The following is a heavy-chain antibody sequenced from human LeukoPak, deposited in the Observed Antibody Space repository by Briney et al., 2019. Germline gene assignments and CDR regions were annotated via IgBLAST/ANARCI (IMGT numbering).Heavy chain of an antibody. CDR3: ARDRGWTNDAFDI. Sequence: ASVKVSCKASGYTFTGYYMHWVRQAPGQGLEWMGWINPNSGGTNYAQKFQGRVTMTRETSISTAYMELSRLRSDDTAVYYCARDRGWTNDAFDIWGQGTMVTVSS. J-gene: IGHJ3*02. CDR2: INPNSGGT. CDR1: GYTFTGYY. V-gene: IGHV1-2*02. D-gene: IGHD3-10*01.